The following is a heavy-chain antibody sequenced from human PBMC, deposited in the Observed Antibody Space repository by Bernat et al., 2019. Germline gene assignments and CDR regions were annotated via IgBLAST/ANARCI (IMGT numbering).Heavy chain of an antibody. CDR3: AKFHWNAFPGTVLDY. V-gene: IGHV3-30*02. CDR1: GFTFSSYG. D-gene: IGHD1-1*01. CDR2: IRYDGSNK. J-gene: IGHJ4*02. Sequence: QVQLVESGGGVVQPGGSLRLSCAASGFTFSSYGMHWVRQAPGKGLEWVAFIRYDGSNKYYADSVKGRFTISRDNSKNTLYLQMNSLRAEDTAVYYCAKFHWNAFPGTVLDYCGQGTLVTVSS.